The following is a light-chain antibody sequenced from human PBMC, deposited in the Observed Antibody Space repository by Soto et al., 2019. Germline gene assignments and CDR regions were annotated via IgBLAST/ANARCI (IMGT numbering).Light chain of an antibody. CDR2: DDN. CDR3: ATWDSSLSGAI. CDR1: SSNIGNDY. Sequence: QSVLTQPPSVSAAPGQKVTISCSGSSSNIGNDYVSWYQHLPGTAPKLLIYDDNKRPSGIPDRFSGSKSGTSATLGITGLQSGDEADYYCATWDSSLSGAILGGGTKLTVL. V-gene: IGLV1-51*01. J-gene: IGLJ2*01.